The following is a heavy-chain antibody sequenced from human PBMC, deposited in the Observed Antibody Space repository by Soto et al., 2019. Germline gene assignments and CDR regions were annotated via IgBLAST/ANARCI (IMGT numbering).Heavy chain of an antibody. CDR3: ARGTVDTVTINYGLDV. D-gene: IGHD5-18*01. CDR2: ISAYNGNT. J-gene: IGHJ6*02. Sequence: QVQLVQSGAEVKKPGASVKVSCKASGYTFTTYGISWVRQAPGQGLEWMGWISAYNGNTNYVQKLQGRVTMTTDTPTSTDYMELRSLRSDDTAVYYCARGTVDTVTINYGLDVWGQGTTVTVSS. V-gene: IGHV1-18*01. CDR1: GYTFTTYG.